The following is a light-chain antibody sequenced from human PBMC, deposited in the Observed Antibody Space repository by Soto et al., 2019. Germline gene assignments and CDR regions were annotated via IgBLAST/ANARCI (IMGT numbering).Light chain of an antibody. CDR3: HHANSFPHT. Sequence: DIQMTQSPSSLSASVGDRVTITCRARQGFSSWLGWYPQKPGQAPTLLIYAASSLHSGVPSRFSGSGSGKDITLTISSRQPEDFATYYGHHANSFPHTVGQGTKLEIK. CDR2: AAS. V-gene: IGKV1-12*01. J-gene: IGKJ2*01. CDR1: QGFSSW.